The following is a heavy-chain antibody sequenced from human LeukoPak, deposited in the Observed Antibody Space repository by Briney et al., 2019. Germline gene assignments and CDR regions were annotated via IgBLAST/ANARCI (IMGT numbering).Heavy chain of an antibody. CDR3: ARLGARQMLEY. J-gene: IGHJ4*02. CDR2: IKQDGGQI. Sequence: GGSLRLSCAASGFTLNNAWMSWVRQAPGKGLEWVANIKQDGGQIYYLESVKGRFTVSRDNAKNSLYLQMNSLRAEDTAVYYCARLGARQMLEYWGQGTLVTVSS. D-gene: IGHD4-17*01. CDR1: GFTLNNAW. V-gene: IGHV3-7*01.